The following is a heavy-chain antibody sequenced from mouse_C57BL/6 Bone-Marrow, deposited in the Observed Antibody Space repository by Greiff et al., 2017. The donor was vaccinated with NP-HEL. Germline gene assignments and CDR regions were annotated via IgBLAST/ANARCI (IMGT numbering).Heavy chain of an antibody. CDR3: AREDYVAKDY. J-gene: IGHJ4*01. V-gene: IGHV5-16*01. CDR1: GFTFSDYY. Sequence: EVKLVESEGGLVQPGSSMKLSCTASGFTFSDYYMAWVRQVPEKGLEWVANINYDGSSTYYLDSLKSRFIISRDNAKNILYLQMSSMKSEDTATYYCAREDYVAKDYWGQGTSVTVTS. CDR2: INYDGSST.